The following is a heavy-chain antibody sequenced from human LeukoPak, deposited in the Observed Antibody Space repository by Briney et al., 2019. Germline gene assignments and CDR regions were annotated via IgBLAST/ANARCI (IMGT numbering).Heavy chain of an antibody. Sequence: GGSLRLSCAASGFTFSSYGMHWVRQAPGKGLGWVAVISYDGSNKYYADSVKGRFTISRDNSKNTLYLQMNSLRAEDTAVYYCAKGLLYYDILTGYSDYWGQGTLVTVSS. CDR1: GFTFSSYG. D-gene: IGHD3-9*01. CDR3: AKGLLYYDILTGYSDY. CDR2: ISYDGSNK. J-gene: IGHJ4*02. V-gene: IGHV3-30*18.